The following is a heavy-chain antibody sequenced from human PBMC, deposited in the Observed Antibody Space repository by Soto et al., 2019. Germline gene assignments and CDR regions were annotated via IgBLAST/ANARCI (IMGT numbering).Heavy chain of an antibody. CDR2: IDGSGGTT. CDR1: GFPFSSTD. J-gene: IGHJ5*02. Sequence: GGSLRLSCAASGFPFSSTDMTWVRQAPGKGLDWVSTIDGSGGTTYYADSVKGRFTISRDNSMNTVYLQMNSLRADDTALYYCAKNSGWFNTWGQGALVAVSS. CDR3: AKNSGWFNT. V-gene: IGHV3-23*01. D-gene: IGHD3-10*01.